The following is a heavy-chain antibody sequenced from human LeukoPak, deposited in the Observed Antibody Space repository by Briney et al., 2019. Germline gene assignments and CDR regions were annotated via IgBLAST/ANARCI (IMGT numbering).Heavy chain of an antibody. Sequence: SVKVSCKASGYTITGYYMHWVRQAPGQGLEWMGGIIPIFGTANYAQKFQGRVTITADESTSTAYMELSSLRSGDTAVYYCARGAYLTGVDYWGQGTLVTVSS. J-gene: IGHJ4*02. CDR1: GYTITGYY. D-gene: IGHD1-14*01. V-gene: IGHV1-69*13. CDR3: ARGAYLTGVDY. CDR2: IIPIFGTA.